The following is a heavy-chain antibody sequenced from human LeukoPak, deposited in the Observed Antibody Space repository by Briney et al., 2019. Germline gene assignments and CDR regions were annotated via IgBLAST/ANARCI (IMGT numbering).Heavy chain of an antibody. V-gene: IGHV3-7*01. CDR3: ARDRYFQY. Sequence: PWGSLRLSCVASGFTFSSYWMSWVRQAPGKGLEWVANIKQDGTEKHYVDSVKGRFTISRDNAKNPLHLQMNSLRDEDTAVYYCARDRYFQYWGQGNLVIVSS. CDR2: IKQDGTEK. J-gene: IGHJ1*01. CDR1: GFTFSSYW. D-gene: IGHD2-2*01.